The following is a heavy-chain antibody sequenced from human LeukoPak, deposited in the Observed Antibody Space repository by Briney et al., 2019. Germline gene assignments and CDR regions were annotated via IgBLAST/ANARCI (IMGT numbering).Heavy chain of an antibody. D-gene: IGHD6-19*01. CDR1: GGSISSYY. Sequence: SETLSLTCTVAGGSISSYYWSWIGQPPGKGLEWIGYIYYSGSTNYNPSLKSRVTISVDTSKNQFSLKLSSVTAADTAVYYCASPIAVAGTWGYYYGMDVWGQGTTVTVSS. V-gene: IGHV4-59*01. CDR3: ASPIAVAGTWGYYYGMDV. J-gene: IGHJ6*02. CDR2: IYYSGST.